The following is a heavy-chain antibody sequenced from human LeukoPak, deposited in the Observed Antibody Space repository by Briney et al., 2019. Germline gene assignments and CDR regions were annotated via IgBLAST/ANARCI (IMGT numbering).Heavy chain of an antibody. CDR3: ATAVFFSGHPGYYFDY. CDR1: GYTPTELS. J-gene: IGHJ4*02. Sequence: SVKVSCTVSGYTPTELSMHWVRQAPGTGLEWLGGFDPEDGETIYAQKFQGRVTMTEDTSIDTAYMELSSLRSEDTAVYYCATAVFFSGHPGYYFDYWGQGTLVTVSS. CDR2: FDPEDGET. V-gene: IGHV1-24*01. D-gene: IGHD3-10*01.